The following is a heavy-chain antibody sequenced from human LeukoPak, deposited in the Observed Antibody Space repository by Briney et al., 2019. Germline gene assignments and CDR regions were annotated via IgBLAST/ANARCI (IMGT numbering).Heavy chain of an antibody. V-gene: IGHV4-34*01. Sequence: SETLSLTCAVYGGSFSGYYWSWIRQPPGKGLEWIGEINHSGSTNYNPSLKSRVTISVDTSKNQFSLKLSSVTAADTAVYYCARAHHPLYCSSTSCSNWFDPWGQGTLVTVSS. CDR3: ARAHHPLYCSSTSCSNWFDP. CDR2: INHSGST. D-gene: IGHD2-2*01. J-gene: IGHJ5*02. CDR1: GGSFSGYY.